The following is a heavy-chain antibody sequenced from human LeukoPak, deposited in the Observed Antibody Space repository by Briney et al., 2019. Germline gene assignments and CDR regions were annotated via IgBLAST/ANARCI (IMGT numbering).Heavy chain of an antibody. J-gene: IGHJ4*02. V-gene: IGHV3-30-3*01. CDR2: ISYDGSNK. D-gene: IGHD6-6*01. Sequence: GGSLRLSCAASGFTFSSYAMHWVRQAPGKGLEWVAVISYDGSNKYYADSVKGRFTNSRDNSKNTLYLQMNSLRAEDTAVYYCARGFSSSSVVGYWGQGTLVTVSS. CDR3: ARGFSSSSVVGY. CDR1: GFTFSSYA.